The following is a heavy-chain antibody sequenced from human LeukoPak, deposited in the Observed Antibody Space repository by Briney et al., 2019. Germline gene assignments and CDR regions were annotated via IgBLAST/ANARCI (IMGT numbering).Heavy chain of an antibody. CDR3: ATRLRSALDY. V-gene: IGHV4-34*01. Sequence: SEALSLTCAVYGGSFSGYYWSWIRQPPGKGLEWIGEINHSGSTNYNPSLKSRVTISVDTSKNQFSLKLSSVTAADTAVYYCATRLRSALDYWGQGTLVTVSP. CDR2: INHSGST. J-gene: IGHJ4*02. CDR1: GGSFSGYY. D-gene: IGHD3-3*01.